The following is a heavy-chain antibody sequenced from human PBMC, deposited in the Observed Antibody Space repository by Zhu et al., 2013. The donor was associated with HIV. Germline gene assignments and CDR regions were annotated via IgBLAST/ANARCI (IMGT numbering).Heavy chain of an antibody. V-gene: IGHV1-8*01. CDR3: ARDRYCSSTSCLNWFDP. D-gene: IGHD2-2*01. CDR1: GYTFTSYD. CDR2: MNPNSGNT. J-gene: IGHJ5*02. Sequence: QVQLVQSGAEVKKPGASVKVSCKASGYTFTSYDINWVRQATGQGLEWMGWMNPNSGNTGYAQKFQGRATMTRNTSISTAYMELSSLRSEDTAVYYCARDRYCSSTSCLNWFDPWGQGTLVTVSS.